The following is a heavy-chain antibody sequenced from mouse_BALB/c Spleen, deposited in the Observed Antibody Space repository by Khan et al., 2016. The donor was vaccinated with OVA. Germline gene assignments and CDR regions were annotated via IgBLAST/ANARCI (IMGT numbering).Heavy chain of an antibody. CDR3: ARNPFAY. CDR1: GYTFTNYW. CDR2: IDTYDSET. J-gene: IGHJ3*01. V-gene: IGHV1-52*01. Sequence: QVQLQQPGAELVRPGASVKLSCEASGYTFTNYWVNWIKQSPEQGLEWIGRIDTYDSETNYNQNFKDKAILTVDKSSSTAYMQLSSLTTEDSAVYFCARNPFAYWGQGTLVTVSA.